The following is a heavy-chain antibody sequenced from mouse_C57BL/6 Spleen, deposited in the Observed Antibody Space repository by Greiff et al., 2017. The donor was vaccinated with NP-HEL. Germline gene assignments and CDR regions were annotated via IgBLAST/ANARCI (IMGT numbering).Heavy chain of an antibody. J-gene: IGHJ4*01. Sequence: EVQLQQSGAELVRPGASVKLSCTASGFNIKDDYMHWVKQRPEQGLEWIGWLDPENGDTEYASKFQGKATITADTSSNTAYLQLSSLTSEDTAVYYCTTDGYYAMDYWGQGTSVTVSS. CDR3: TTDGYYAMDY. CDR1: GFNIKDDY. CDR2: LDPENGDT. D-gene: IGHD2-3*01. V-gene: IGHV14-4*01.